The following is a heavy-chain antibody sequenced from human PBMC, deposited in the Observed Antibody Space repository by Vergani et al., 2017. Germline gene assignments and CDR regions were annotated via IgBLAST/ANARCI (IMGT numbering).Heavy chain of an antibody. J-gene: IGHJ3*02. D-gene: IGHD1-1*01. CDR3: VRVKGSNWNDHLYDI. CDR2: IRNKANDYTT. Sequence: ELQLVESGGGLVQPGGSLRLSCAASGSTVSGNYMTWVRQAPGKGLEWVGRIRNKANDYTTQYAASVKGRFTISRDDSKSYLYLQMNSLQTEDTALYYCVRVKGSNWNDHLYDIWGQGTLVTVSS. CDR1: GSTVSGNY. V-gene: IGHV3-72*01.